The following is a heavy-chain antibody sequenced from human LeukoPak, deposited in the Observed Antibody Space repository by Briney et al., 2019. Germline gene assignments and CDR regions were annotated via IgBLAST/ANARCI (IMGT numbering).Heavy chain of an antibody. CDR2: IYTSGDT. CDR1: GGSINSGSYY. J-gene: IGHJ4*02. D-gene: IGHD2-2*01. Sequence: SETLSLTCTVSGGSINSGSYYWNWIRQPAGKGLEWIGRIYTSGDTNYNPSLKSRVTISADRSKNQFSLKLSSVTAADTATYYCARDCRSTSCFSAWDYWGQGILVTVSS. V-gene: IGHV4-61*02. CDR3: ARDCRSTSCFSAWDY.